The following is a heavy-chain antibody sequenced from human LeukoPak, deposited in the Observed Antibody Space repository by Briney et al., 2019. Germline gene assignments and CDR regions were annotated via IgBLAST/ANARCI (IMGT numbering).Heavy chain of an antibody. Sequence: PGRSLRLSCAASGLTFVSYGVHWVRQAPGKGLEWEAVISYDGSNKYYADAVKGRFTISRDNPKNTLYLQMNTLRADDTAVYYCAKARPAIAARVGYYYGLDVWGQGTTVTVSS. CDR3: AKARPAIAARVGYYYGLDV. CDR2: ISYDGSNK. J-gene: IGHJ6*02. V-gene: IGHV3-30*18. D-gene: IGHD6-6*01. CDR1: GLTFVSYG.